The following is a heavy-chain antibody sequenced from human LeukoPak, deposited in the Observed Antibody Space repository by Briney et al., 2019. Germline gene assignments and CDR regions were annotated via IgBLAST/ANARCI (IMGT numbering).Heavy chain of an antibody. CDR2: IKQDGSEK. D-gene: IGHD6-13*01. V-gene: IGHV3-7*01. CDR1: GFTFSNHW. J-gene: IGHJ4*02. CDR3: AKIGSSWDFDY. Sequence: GGSLRLSCAASGFTFSNHWMNWVRQAPGEGLEWVANIKQDGSEKYYVDSVKGRFTISRDNAKNSLYLQMNSLRAEDTAVYYCAKIGSSWDFDYWGQGTLVTVSS.